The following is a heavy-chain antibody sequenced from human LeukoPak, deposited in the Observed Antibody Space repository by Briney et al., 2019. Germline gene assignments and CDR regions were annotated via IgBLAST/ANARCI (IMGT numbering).Heavy chain of an antibody. CDR2: IWYDGSNK. CDR1: GFTFSNYN. CDR3: AKNPRRGDYLPMDY. J-gene: IGHJ4*02. D-gene: IGHD4-17*01. Sequence: QPGGSLRLSCAAPGFTFSNYNMHWVRQAPGKGLEWLAVIWYDGSNKYYADSVKGRFTISRDNSKNTLYLQMNSLRAEDTAVYYCAKNPRRGDYLPMDYWGQGTLVTVSS. V-gene: IGHV3-33*06.